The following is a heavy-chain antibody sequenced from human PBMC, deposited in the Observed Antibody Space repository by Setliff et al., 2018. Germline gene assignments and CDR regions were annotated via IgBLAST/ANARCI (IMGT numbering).Heavy chain of an antibody. V-gene: IGHV2-5*01. CDR3: VLRGVRGDDY. Sequence: SGPTLVNPTQTLTLTCTFSGFSLSTSLVGVGWIRQPPGKALEWLALIYWNDEKRYSTSLKTRLTISKDTSKNRVVLTMTNMDPVDTATYYCVLRGVRGDDYWGQGTLVTVSS. J-gene: IGHJ4*02. CDR2: IYWNDEK. D-gene: IGHD3-10*01. CDR1: GFSLSTSLVG.